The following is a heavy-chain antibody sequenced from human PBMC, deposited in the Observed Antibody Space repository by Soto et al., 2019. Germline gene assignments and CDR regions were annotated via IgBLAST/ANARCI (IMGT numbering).Heavy chain of an antibody. V-gene: IGHV3-33*01. J-gene: IGHJ6*03. Sequence: GGSLRLSCAASGFTFSSYGMHWVRQAPGKGLEWVAVIWYDGSNKYYADSVKGRFTISRDNSKNTLYLQMNSLRAEDTAVYYCARDKVRKISMDVWGKGTTVTVSS. CDR1: GFTFSSYG. CDR2: IWYDGSNK. D-gene: IGHD3-3*02. CDR3: ARDKVRKISMDV.